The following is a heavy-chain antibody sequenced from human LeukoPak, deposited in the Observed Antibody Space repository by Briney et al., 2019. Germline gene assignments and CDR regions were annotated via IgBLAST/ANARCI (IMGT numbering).Heavy chain of an antibody. CDR2: IYSGGST. D-gene: IGHD6-13*01. J-gene: IGHJ3*02. V-gene: IGHV3-NL1*01. CDR3: ARNLWYSSSWYGAFDI. CDR1: GFTFSGSG. Sequence: GGSLRLSCAASGFTFSGSGMHWVRQAPGKGLEWVSVIYSGGSTYYADSVKGRFTISRDNSKNTLYLQMNSLRAEDTAVYYCARNLWYSSSWYGAFDIWGQGTLVTVSS.